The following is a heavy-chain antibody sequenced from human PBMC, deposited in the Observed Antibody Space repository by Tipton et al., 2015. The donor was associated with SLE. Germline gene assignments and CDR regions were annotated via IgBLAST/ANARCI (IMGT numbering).Heavy chain of an antibody. D-gene: IGHD3-10*01. CDR2: IYYSGST. CDR3: ARDRAGPGGAFDI. J-gene: IGHJ3*02. CDR1: GGSISSYY. Sequence: TLSLTCTVSGGSISSYYWSWIRQPPGKGLEWIGYIYYSGSTNYNPSLKSRATISVDTSKNQFSLKLSSVTAADTAVYYCARDRAGPGGAFDIWGQGTMVTVSS. V-gene: IGHV4-59*01.